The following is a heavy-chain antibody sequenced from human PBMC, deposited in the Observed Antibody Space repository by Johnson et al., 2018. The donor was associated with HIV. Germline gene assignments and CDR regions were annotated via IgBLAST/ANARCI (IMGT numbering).Heavy chain of an antibody. CDR3: ARDPSYDMAHTDGFDI. CDR2: ISYDGSNK. V-gene: IGHV3-30-3*01. J-gene: IGHJ3*02. CDR1: GFTFSSYA. D-gene: IGHD3-22*01. Sequence: QVQLVESGGGVVQPGRSLRLSCAASGFTFSSYAVHWVRQAPGKGLEWVAIISYDGSNKYYADSVKGRFTISSDNSKDTLYLQMNSLRAEDTAVYYCARDPSYDMAHTDGFDIWGQGTMVTVSS.